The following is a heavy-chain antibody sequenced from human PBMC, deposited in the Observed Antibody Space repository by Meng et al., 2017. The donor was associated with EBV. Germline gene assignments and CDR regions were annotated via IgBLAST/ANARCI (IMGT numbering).Heavy chain of an antibody. D-gene: IGHD3-10*01. CDR2: INHSGST. V-gene: IGHV4-34*01. CDR3: ARGSYGSGSYFDY. J-gene: IGHJ4*02. Sequence: QVQLQQWGAGLLKPSETLSLTCAVYAGSFSVYYGSWIRQPPGKGLEWIGEINHSGSTNYNTCIKSRVTISVDTSKNQFSLKLSSVTAADTAVYYCARGSYGSGSYFDYWGQGTLVTVSS. CDR1: AGSFSVYY.